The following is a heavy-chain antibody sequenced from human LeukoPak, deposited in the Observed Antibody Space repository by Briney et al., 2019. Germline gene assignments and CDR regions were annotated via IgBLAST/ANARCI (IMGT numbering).Heavy chain of an antibody. J-gene: IGHJ4*02. CDR2: IKQDGSEK. CDR1: GFTFSSYW. CDR3: ANGGGGSGNFYYFDY. V-gene: IGHV3-7*01. D-gene: IGHD3-10*01. Sequence: GGSLRLSCAASGFTFSSYWMSWVRQAPGKGLEWVANIKQDGSEKYYVDSVKGRFTISRDNAKNSLYLQMNSLRAEDAAVYYCANGGGGSGNFYYFDYWGQGTLVTVSS.